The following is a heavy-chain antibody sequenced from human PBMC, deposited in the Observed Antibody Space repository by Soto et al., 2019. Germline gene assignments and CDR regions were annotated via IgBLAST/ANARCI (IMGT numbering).Heavy chain of an antibody. Sequence: GGSLRLSCAASGFTFSSYWMSWFRQAPGKGLEWVANIKQDGSEKYYVDSVKGRFTISRDNAKNSLYLQMNSLRAEDTAVYYCARDPSIVLVPAATYYDYYYGMDVWGQGSTVTVSS. V-gene: IGHV3-7*01. CDR3: ARDPSIVLVPAATYYDYYYGMDV. CDR1: GFTFSSYW. D-gene: IGHD2-2*01. CDR2: IKQDGSEK. J-gene: IGHJ6*02.